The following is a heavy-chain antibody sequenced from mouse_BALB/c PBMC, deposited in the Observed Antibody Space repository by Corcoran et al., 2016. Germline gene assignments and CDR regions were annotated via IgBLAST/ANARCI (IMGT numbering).Heavy chain of an antibody. CDR1: GYKFTSYV. J-gene: IGHJ2*01. CDR2: IFPYDDGT. CDR3: ARGKTGTLDY. V-gene: IGHV1S136*01. Sequence: EVQLQQSGPELVKPGASVKMSCKASGYKFTSYVMHWVKQKPGQGLEWIGYIFPYDDGTKYNEKFKGKATLTSDKSSSTAYIELSSLTSEDSAVYYCARGKTGTLDYWGPGTTLTVSS. D-gene: IGHD4-1*01.